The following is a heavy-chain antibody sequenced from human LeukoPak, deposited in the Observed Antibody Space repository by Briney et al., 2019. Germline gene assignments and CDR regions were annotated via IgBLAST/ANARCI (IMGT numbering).Heavy chain of an antibody. Sequence: PGASVKVSCRASGYTSTTHGIAWVRQAPGQGLEWMGWISAHNGNTNYAQSLQGRVTMTTDTSTNTAYMELRSLRSDDTAVYYCARDGYFDLWGRGTLVTVSS. V-gene: IGHV1-18*01. CDR1: GYTSTTHG. CDR2: ISAHNGNT. J-gene: IGHJ2*01. CDR3: ARDGYFDL.